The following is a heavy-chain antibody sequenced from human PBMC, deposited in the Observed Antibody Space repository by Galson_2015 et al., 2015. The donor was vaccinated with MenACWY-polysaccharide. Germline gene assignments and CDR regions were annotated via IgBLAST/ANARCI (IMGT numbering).Heavy chain of an antibody. D-gene: IGHD2-15*01. V-gene: IGHV1-3*01. CDR1: GYTFTSYA. J-gene: IGHJ6*03. CDR3: ARESSLGYCSGGSCYSKSGGYYYYMDV. CDR2: INAGNGNT. Sequence: SVKVSCKASGYTFTSYAMHWVRQAPGQRLEWMGWINAGNGNTKYSQKFQGRVTITRDTSASTAYMELSSLRSEDTAVYYCARESSLGYCSGGSCYSKSGGYYYYMDVWGKGTTVTASS.